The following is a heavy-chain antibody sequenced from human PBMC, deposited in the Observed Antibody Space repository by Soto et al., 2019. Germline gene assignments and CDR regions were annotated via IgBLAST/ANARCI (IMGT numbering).Heavy chain of an antibody. CDR2: IYHSGST. Sequence: TLSLTCAVSGGSMSSGGYSWSWIRQPQGKGLEWMGYIYHSGSTYYNPSLKSRVRISVARSKSQFSLKLSSVSAADTAVYYSARNLYYYDSTGKPTHYLDNWGQGTVDGVSS. V-gene: IGHV4-30-2*01. CDR3: ARNLYYYDSTGKPTHYLDN. CDR1: GGSMSSGGYS. D-gene: IGHD3-22*01. J-gene: IGHJ4*02.